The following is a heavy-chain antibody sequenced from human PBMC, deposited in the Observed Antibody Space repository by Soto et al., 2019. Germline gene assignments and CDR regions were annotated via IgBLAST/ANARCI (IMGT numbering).Heavy chain of an antibody. CDR3: ARLIHCKTTSCYFDY. J-gene: IGHJ4*02. CDR2: VDYSGTT. CDR1: GGSISSSSYY. D-gene: IGHD2-2*01. Sequence: SETLSLTCTVSGGSISSSSYYWAWVRQPPGKGLEWIGSVDYSGTTYYNPSLKSRVTISEDTSKNQFSLRLSSVTAADTAVFYCARLIHCKTTSCYFDYWGPGTLVTVSS. V-gene: IGHV4-39*01.